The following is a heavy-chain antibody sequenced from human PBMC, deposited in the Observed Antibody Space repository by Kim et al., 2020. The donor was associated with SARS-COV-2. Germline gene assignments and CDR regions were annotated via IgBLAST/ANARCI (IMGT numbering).Heavy chain of an antibody. D-gene: IGHD1-1*01. Sequence: DYTAPVEGRFTISRDDSKNTLYLQMNNLKTEDTAVYYCTRGRSNNYFFDAWGQGTLVTVSS. J-gene: IGHJ4*02. CDR3: TRGRSNNYFFDA. V-gene: IGHV3-15*01.